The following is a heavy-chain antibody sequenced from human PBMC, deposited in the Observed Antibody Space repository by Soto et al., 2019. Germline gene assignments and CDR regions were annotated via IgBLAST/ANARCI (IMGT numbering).Heavy chain of an antibody. CDR1: GFTFSSYA. CDR2: ISYDGSNK. Sequence: GGSLRLSCAASGFTFSSYAMHWVRQAPGKGLEWVAVISYDGSNKYYADSVKGRFTISRDNSKNTLYLQMNSLRAEDTAVYYCASPQEDTPDSFWSGYLHWGQGTLVTVSS. CDR3: ASPQEDTPDSFWSGYLH. V-gene: IGHV3-30*04. J-gene: IGHJ4*02. D-gene: IGHD3-3*01.